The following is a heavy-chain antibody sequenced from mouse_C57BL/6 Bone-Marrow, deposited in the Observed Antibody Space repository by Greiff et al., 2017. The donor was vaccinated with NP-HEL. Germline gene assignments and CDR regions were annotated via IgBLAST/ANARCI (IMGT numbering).Heavy chain of an antibody. D-gene: IGHD1-1*01. J-gene: IGHJ3*01. Sequence: EVHLVESGPGLVKPSQSLSLTCSVTGYSITSGYYWNWIRQFPGNKLEWMGYISYDGSNNYNPSLKNRISITRDTSKNQFFLKLNSVTTEDTATYYCARDYYGSILGFAYWGQGTLVTVSA. CDR2: ISYDGSN. V-gene: IGHV3-6*01. CDR3: ARDYYGSILGFAY. CDR1: GYSITSGYY.